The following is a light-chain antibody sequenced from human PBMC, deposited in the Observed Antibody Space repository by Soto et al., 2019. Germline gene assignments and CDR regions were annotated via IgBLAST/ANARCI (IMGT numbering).Light chain of an antibody. CDR1: QSVSSN. CDR2: GAS. V-gene: IGKV3-15*01. CDR3: PQYNNWPLT. Sequence: EIVMTQSPATLSVSPGERATLSCRASQSVSSNLAWYQQKPGQAPRLLIYGASTRATGIPVRFSGSGSGTEFTLTISSLQSEDFAVYYCPQYNNWPLTFGGGTKVEIK. J-gene: IGKJ4*01.